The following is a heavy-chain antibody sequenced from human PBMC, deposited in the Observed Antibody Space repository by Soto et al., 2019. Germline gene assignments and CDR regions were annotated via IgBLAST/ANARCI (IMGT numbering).Heavy chain of an antibody. CDR3: ARLYCISTSCYLGMDV. V-gene: IGHV1-18*01. CDR1: GYTFTSYG. CDR2: ISAYNGNT. D-gene: IGHD2-2*01. J-gene: IGHJ6*02. Sequence: ASVKVSCKASGYTFTSYGISWVRQAPGQGLEWMGWISAYNGNTNYAQKLQGRVTMTTDTSTGTAYMELRSLRSDDTAVYYCARLYCISTSCYLGMDVWGQGTTVTVSS.